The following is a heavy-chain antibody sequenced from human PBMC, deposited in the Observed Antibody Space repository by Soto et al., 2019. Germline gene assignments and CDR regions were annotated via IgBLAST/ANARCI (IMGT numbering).Heavy chain of an antibody. Sequence: EVQLVESGGGLVQPGGSLRLSCAASGFTFSSDWMHWVRQAAGKGLVWVSRINMDGSSTNYADSVKGRFTISRDNAKKTLYLQMNSLRAEDTAVYYCARGPRGMYGNDFWGQGALVTVSS. CDR2: INMDGSST. CDR3: ARGPRGMYGNDF. D-gene: IGHD3-10*02. V-gene: IGHV3-74*01. CDR1: GFTFSSDW. J-gene: IGHJ4*02.